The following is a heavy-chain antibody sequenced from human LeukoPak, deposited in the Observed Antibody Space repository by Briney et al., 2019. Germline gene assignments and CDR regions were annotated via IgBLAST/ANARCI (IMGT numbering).Heavy chain of an antibody. CDR1: GYSFTSYW. V-gene: IGHV5-51*01. D-gene: IGHD6-13*01. J-gene: IGHJ6*03. CDR2: IYPGDSDT. Sequence: RGESLKISCKGSGYSFTSYWIGWVRQMPGKGLEWMGIIYPGDSDTRYSPSFQGQVTISADKSISTAYLQWSSLKASDTAMYYCARHWAWGSSWYGDYYYMDVWGKGTTVTVSS. CDR3: ARHWAWGSSWYGDYYYMDV.